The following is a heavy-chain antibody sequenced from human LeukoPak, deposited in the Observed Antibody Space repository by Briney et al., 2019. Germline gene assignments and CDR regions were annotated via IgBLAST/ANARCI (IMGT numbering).Heavy chain of an antibody. V-gene: IGHV1-8*01. D-gene: IGHD3-22*01. CDR2: MSPDSGNI. CDR3: ARGRYYDSGTYYRRGFDI. CDR1: GYIFINYD. J-gene: IGHJ3*02. Sequence: ASLKVSCKASGYIFINYDINWVRQATGQGLEWMGWMSPDSGNIGYVQKFQGRITMTRDTSTGTAYMELSSLRSEDTAVYYCARGRYYDSGTYYRRGFDIWGQGTMVTVSS.